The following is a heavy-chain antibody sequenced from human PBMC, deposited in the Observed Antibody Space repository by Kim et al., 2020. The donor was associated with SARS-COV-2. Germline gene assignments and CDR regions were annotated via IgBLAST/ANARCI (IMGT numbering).Heavy chain of an antibody. J-gene: IGHJ4*02. D-gene: IGHD5-12*01. V-gene: IGHV1-3*01. CDR3: ARGYSGYDPYFDY. Sequence: YSQKFQGRVTITRDTSASTAYMELSSLRSEDTAVYYCARGYSGYDPYFDYWGQGTLVTVSS.